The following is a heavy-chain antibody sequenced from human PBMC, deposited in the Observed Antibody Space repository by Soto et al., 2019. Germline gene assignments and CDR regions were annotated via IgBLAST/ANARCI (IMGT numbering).Heavy chain of an antibody. CDR2: IIPIFGTA. D-gene: IGHD5-12*01. CDR1: GGTFSSYA. V-gene: IGHV1-69*13. CDR3: ARDPPGVDIVATKPGPPNWFDP. Sequence: ASVKVSCKASGGTFSSYAISWVRQAPGQGLEWMGGIIPIFGTANYAQKFQGRVTITADESTSTAYMELSSLRSEDTAVYYCARDPPGVDIVATKPGPPNWFDPWGQGTLVTVSS. J-gene: IGHJ5*02.